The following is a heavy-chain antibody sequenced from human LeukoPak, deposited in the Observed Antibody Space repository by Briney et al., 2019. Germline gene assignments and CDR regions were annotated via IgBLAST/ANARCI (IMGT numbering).Heavy chain of an antibody. V-gene: IGHV3-30*18. J-gene: IGHJ6*03. CDR3: AKDHITAMVSVYYYYMDV. Sequence: PGGSLRLSCAASGFPFSSYGMHWVRQAPGKGLEWVAVTSYDGSNKYYADSVKGRFAISRDNSKNTLYLQMNSLRAEDTAVYYCAKDHITAMVSVYYYYMDVWGKGTTVTISS. D-gene: IGHD5-18*01. CDR1: GFPFSSYG. CDR2: TSYDGSNK.